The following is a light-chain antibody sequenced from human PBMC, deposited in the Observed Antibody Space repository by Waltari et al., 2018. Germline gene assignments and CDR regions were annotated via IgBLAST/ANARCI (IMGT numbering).Light chain of an antibody. V-gene: IGLV2-14*01. Sequence: QSALTQPASVPWSPGQSLPLPSPGTSSHIGSDPYASPYQQHPGKPPKLKIFEVSNRPSGVSNRFSDSKSANTASLTISGLQAEDEADYFCTSYTRSTTLVVFGGGTKLTVL. CDR2: EVS. J-gene: IGLJ2*01. CDR1: SSHIGSDPY. CDR3: TSYTRSTTLVV.